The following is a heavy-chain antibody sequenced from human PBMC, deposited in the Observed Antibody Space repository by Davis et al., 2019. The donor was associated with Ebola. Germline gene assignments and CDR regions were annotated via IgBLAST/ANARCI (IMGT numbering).Heavy chain of an antibody. CDR2: IKQDGSEK. CDR1: GFTFSSYA. CDR3: TRLYGNGWTGVDY. Sequence: GGSLRLSCAAFGFTFSSYAMHWVRQAPGKGLEWVANIKQDGSEKYYVDSVKGRFTISRDNAKNSLYLQMNSLRAEDTAVYYCTRLYGNGWTGVDYWGQGTLVTVSS. V-gene: IGHV3-7*01. J-gene: IGHJ4*02. D-gene: IGHD6-19*01.